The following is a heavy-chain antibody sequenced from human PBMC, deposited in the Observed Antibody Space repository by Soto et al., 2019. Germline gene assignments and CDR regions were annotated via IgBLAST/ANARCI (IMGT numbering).Heavy chain of an antibody. CDR3: AKDLEVLMGEDPFDY. D-gene: IGHD1-1*01. CDR1: AFTFSRSA. Sequence: SLRLAWAASAFTFSRSAMSWVRQAPGKGLEWVSAISASGGSTYYPASVKGRFTIARDNSKTTLYLQMNSLSAADTAVYYCAKDLEVLMGEDPFDYWGQGTLVTVSS. V-gene: IGHV3-23*01. J-gene: IGHJ4*02. CDR2: ISASGGST.